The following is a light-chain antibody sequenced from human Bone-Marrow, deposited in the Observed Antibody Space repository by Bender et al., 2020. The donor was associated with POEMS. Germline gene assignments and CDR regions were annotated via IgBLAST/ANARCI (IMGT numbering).Light chain of an antibody. CDR1: SSDFGTYNH. V-gene: IGLV2-14*02. Sequence: QSALTQPASVSGSPGQSITISCTGTSSDFGTYNHISWYQQHPGRAPKVMIFEVNKRPSGVSDRFSGSRSGNMASLTISGLKDEDEALYYCSSYKSGRPYVLETGTKV. J-gene: IGLJ1*01. CDR3: SSYKSGRPYV. CDR2: EVN.